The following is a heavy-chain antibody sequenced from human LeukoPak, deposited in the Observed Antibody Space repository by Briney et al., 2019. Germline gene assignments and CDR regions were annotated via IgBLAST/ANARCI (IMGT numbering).Heavy chain of an antibody. D-gene: IGHD1-26*01. CDR1: GFSFSDYY. J-gene: IGHJ4*02. Sequence: GGSLRLSCAASGFSFSDYYMSWIRQAPGKGLEWVAGIHWNGGRTEYADSVKGRFTISRYNAKNSLYLQMNSLRAEDTAVYYCASSFSGSYNDYWGQGTLVTVSS. V-gene: IGHV3-20*04. CDR3: ASSFSGSYNDY. CDR2: IHWNGGRT.